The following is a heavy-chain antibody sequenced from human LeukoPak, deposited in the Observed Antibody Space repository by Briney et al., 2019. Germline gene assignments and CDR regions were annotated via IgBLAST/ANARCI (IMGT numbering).Heavy chain of an antibody. CDR1: GFTFSSYS. CDR2: ISSSSSTI. V-gene: IGHV3-48*01. J-gene: IGHJ4*02. D-gene: IGHD3-9*01. Sequence: GGSLRLSCAASGFTFSSYSMNWVRQAPGKGLEWVSYISSSSSTIYYADSVKGRFTISRDNAKNSLYLQMNSLRAGDTAVYYCARAPTPNYDILTGSPDYWGQGTLVTVSS. CDR3: ARAPTPNYDILTGSPDY.